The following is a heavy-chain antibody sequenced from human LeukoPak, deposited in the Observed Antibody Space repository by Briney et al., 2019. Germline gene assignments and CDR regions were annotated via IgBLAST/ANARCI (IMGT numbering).Heavy chain of an antibody. Sequence: GGSLRLSCTASGFTLGDYAMSWVRQAPGEGREWVGFIRSKAYGGKTAYAASVKGTFTISRADSKSIAYLKMNSLKTEDTAVYYCTRSRRYSSSSGTFAFDIWGQGTMVTASS. CDR2: IRSKAYGGKT. CDR1: GFTLGDYA. V-gene: IGHV3-49*04. J-gene: IGHJ3*02. CDR3: TRSRRYSSSSGTFAFDI. D-gene: IGHD6-6*01.